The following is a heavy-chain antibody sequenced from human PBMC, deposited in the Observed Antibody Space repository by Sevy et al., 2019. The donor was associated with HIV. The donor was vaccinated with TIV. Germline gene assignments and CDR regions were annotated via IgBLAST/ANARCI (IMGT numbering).Heavy chain of an antibody. CDR3: AKADSSGYYYLDY. D-gene: IGHD3-22*01. Sequence: GGSLRLSCAASGFTFSSYGMHWVRQAPGKGLEWVAVISYDGSNKYYADSVKGRFTISRDNSKKTLYLQMNSLRAEDTAVYYCAKADSSGYYYLDYWGQGTLVTVSS. V-gene: IGHV3-30*18. CDR1: GFTFSSYG. J-gene: IGHJ4*02. CDR2: ISYDGSNK.